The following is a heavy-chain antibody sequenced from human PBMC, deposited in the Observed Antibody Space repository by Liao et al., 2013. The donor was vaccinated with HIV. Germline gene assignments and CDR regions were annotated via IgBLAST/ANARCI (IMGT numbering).Heavy chain of an antibody. CDR2: IYTSGGT. D-gene: IGHD5-12*01. V-gene: IGHV4-61*02. Sequence: QVQLQESGPGLVKPSQTLSLTCTVSGASINSNSHFWSWIRQPAGKGLEWIGRIYTSGGTNYNPSLKSRVTISLDTAENQFSLQLNSVTAADTAVYYCAREGVLYSAYDLPLDYWGQGT. J-gene: IGHJ4*02. CDR3: AREGVLYSAYDLPLDY. CDR1: GASINSNSHF.